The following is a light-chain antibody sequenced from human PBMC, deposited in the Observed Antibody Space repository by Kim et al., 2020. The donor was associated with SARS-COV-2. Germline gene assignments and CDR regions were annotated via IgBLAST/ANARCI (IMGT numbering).Light chain of an antibody. J-gene: IGLJ2*01. CDR1: KLGDKY. Sequence: SVSPGQTASINCSGDKLGDKYACWYQQKPGQSPVLVIYQDNKRPSGIPERFSGSNSGNTATLTISGTQAMDEADYYCQAWDSSTAVFGGGTQLTVL. V-gene: IGLV3-1*01. CDR3: QAWDSSTAV. CDR2: QDN.